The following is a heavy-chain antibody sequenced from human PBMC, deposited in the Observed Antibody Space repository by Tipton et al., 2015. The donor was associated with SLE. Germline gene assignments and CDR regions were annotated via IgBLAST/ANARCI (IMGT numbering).Heavy chain of an antibody. J-gene: IGHJ5*02. D-gene: IGHD3-9*01. CDR1: GGSFSGYY. CDR2: INNSGST. Sequence: TLSLTCAVFGGSFSGYYWSWFRLPPGKGLEWIGEINNSGSTNYNPSLKSRVTMSVDTSKNQFSLNLSSLTAADTAVYYCVRDKWGEYYPSTGYFWSFDPWGQGILVTVSS. V-gene: IGHV4-34*01. CDR3: VRDKWGEYYPSTGYFWSFDP.